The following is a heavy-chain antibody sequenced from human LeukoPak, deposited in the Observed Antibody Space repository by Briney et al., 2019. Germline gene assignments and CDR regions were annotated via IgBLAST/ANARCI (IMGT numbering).Heavy chain of an antibody. CDR1: GFTFSSYS. V-gene: IGHV3-48*02. Sequence: GGSLRLSCAASGFTFSSYSMNWVRQAPGKGLEWVSYISSSSSTIYYADSVKGRFTISRDNVKNSLYLQMNSLRDEDTAVYYCARSMVRGGYAFDIWGQGTMVTVSS. CDR3: ARSMVRGGYAFDI. J-gene: IGHJ3*02. D-gene: IGHD3-10*01. CDR2: ISSSSSTI.